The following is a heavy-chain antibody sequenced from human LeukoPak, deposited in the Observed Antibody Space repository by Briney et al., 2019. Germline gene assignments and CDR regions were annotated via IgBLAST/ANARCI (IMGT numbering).Heavy chain of an antibody. CDR2: ISGSGGST. V-gene: IGHV3-23*01. CDR1: GFTFSSYA. J-gene: IGHJ6*03. Sequence: GGSLRLSCAASGFTFSSYAMSWVRQAPGKGLEWVSAISGSGGSTYYADSVKGRFTISRDNNKNMLYLQMNSLRAEDRAVYYCAKVPGDFWGGYYGGQYYYYYMDVWGKGTTVIVSS. D-gene: IGHD3-3*01. CDR3: AKVPGDFWGGYYGGQYYYYYMDV.